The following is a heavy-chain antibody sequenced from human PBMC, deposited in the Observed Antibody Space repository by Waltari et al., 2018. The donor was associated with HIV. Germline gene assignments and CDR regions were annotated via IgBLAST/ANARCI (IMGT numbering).Heavy chain of an antibody. Sequence: QVQLQESGPGLVKPSQTLSLTCTVSGASISSGGYYWSWIRQHPGKGLEWIWFIYYSGSTYYNPSLKSRVTISVDTSKNQFSLKSTSVTAADTAVYYCARRRDYDNSGHYYYFDYWGQGALVTVSS. CDR2: IYYSGST. D-gene: IGHD3-22*01. V-gene: IGHV4-31*03. CDR3: ARRRDYDNSGHYYYFDY. CDR1: GASISSGGYY. J-gene: IGHJ4*02.